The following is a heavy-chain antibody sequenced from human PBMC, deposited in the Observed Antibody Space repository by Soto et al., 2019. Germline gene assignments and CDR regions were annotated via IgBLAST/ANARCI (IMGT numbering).Heavy chain of an antibody. D-gene: IGHD2-15*01. CDR2: ISGSGDIT. CDR1: GFTFSSYA. J-gene: IGHJ6*02. V-gene: IGHV3-23*01. CDR3: ARSFCGGSCYYGMDV. Sequence: GGSLRLSCAASGFTFSSYAMSWVHQAPGKGLEWVSAISGSGDITYYADSVKGRFTISRDNSKNTLYLQMNSLRAEDTAVYYCARSFCGGSCYYGMDVWGQGTTVTISS.